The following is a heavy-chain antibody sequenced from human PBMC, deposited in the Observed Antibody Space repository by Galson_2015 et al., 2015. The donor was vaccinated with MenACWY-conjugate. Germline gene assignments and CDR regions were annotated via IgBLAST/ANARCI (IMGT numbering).Heavy chain of an antibody. Sequence: SLRLSCAASEFTFSSFWIHWVRQVPGKGLVWVTRINGDGSSTSYADSVKGRFTISRDNAKNTLYLQMNSLRAEDTAVYYCARDLVDDYGMDVWGQGTTVTVSS. CDR2: INGDGSST. CDR3: ARDLVDDYGMDV. CDR1: EFTFSSFW. V-gene: IGHV3-74*01. D-gene: IGHD3-16*02. J-gene: IGHJ6*02.